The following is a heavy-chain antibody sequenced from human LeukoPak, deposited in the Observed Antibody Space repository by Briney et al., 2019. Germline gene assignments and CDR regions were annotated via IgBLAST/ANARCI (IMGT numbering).Heavy chain of an antibody. Sequence: PGGSLRLSCAASGFTFSSYAMSWVRQAPGKGLEWVSAISGSGGSTYYADSVKGRFTISRDNSKNTLYLQMNSLRAEDTAVYYCAKEGNHHDRRFWSGYYGNAFDIWGQGTMVTVSS. V-gene: IGHV3-23*01. CDR1: GFTFSSYA. CDR2: ISGSGGST. J-gene: IGHJ3*02. CDR3: AKEGNHHDRRFWSGYYGNAFDI. D-gene: IGHD3-3*01.